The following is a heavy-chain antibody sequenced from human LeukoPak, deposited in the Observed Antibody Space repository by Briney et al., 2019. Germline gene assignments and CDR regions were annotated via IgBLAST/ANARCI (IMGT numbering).Heavy chain of an antibody. D-gene: IGHD3-16*01. CDR1: GFTFRTYW. J-gene: IGHJ4*02. CDR3: GRDLGGRWSY. CDR2: INEDGSIT. V-gene: IGHV3-74*01. Sequence: GGSLRLSCAVSGFTFRTYWMHWVRQVPGEGLVWVSRINEDGSITSYADSVTGRFTISRDNAQNTLYLQMNSLSAEDTAVYYCGRDLGGRWSYWGQGALVTVSS.